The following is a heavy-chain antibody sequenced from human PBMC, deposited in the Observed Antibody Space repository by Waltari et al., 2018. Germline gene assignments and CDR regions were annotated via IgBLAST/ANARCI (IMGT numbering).Heavy chain of an antibody. CDR2: ISYNERNI. J-gene: IGHJ6*02. Sequence: QVQLVESGGGVVQPGRSLRLSCAASEFTFRSYAMHWVRQAPGKGLEWVAVISYNERNIYYVDSVKGRFIISRDNSRKMLYLQMNSLRTEDTAVYYCARDHCDRTNCHGMDVWGQGTTVTVSS. D-gene: IGHD3-22*01. V-gene: IGHV3-30*04. CDR3: ARDHCDRTNCHGMDV. CDR1: EFTFRSYA.